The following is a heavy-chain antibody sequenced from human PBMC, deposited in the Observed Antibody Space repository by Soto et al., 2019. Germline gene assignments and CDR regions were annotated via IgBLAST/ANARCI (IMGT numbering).Heavy chain of an antibody. CDR1: SGSIGTYF. V-gene: IGHV4-59*01. Sequence: LSLTCTVSSGSIGTYFWSWIRQPPGKGLEWIGYIYYSGTTNYNPSLKSRVTIFLDTSKNQFSLRLSSVTAADTAVYYCARGRGGTYDAFDIWGQGTLVTVSS. CDR3: ARGRGGTYDAFDI. D-gene: IGHD1-26*01. CDR2: IYYSGTT. J-gene: IGHJ3*02.